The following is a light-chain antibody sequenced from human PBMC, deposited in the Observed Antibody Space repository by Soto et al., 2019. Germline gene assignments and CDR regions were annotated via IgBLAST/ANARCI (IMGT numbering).Light chain of an antibody. CDR2: AAS. CDR1: QGISSY. V-gene: IGKV1-8*01. Sequence: AIRMTPSPSSFSASTGDRVTITCRASQGISSYLAWYQQKPGKAPKLLIYAASTLQSGVPSRFSGSGSGTEFTLTISCLQSEDFATYYCQQYYSYPRTFGQGTKVEIK. CDR3: QQYYSYPRT. J-gene: IGKJ1*01.